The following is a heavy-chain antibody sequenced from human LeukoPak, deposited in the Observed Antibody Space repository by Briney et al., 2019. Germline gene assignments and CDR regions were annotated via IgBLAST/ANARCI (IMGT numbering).Heavy chain of an antibody. Sequence: GGSLRLSCAASGITFGNNWMHWVRQGPGKRLVRISRINSDGGGAIYADSVKGRFTVSRDNAKNTLYLQMNSLRAEDTAVYYCARDVPHNWFDTWGQGTLVTVSS. V-gene: IGHV3-74*01. CDR1: GITFGNNW. CDR3: ARDVPHNWFDT. J-gene: IGHJ5*02. CDR2: INSDGGGA.